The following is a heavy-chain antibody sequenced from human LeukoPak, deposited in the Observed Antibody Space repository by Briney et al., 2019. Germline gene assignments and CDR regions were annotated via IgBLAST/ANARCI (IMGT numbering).Heavy chain of an antibody. D-gene: IGHD6-6*01. Sequence: SETLSLTCAVSGGSISSSNWWSWVRQPPGKGLEWIGEIYHSGSTNYNPSLKSRVTISVDKSKNQFSLKLSSVTAADTAVYYCARRRIEYSSSLAPHDYWGQGTLVTASS. J-gene: IGHJ4*02. CDR3: ARRRIEYSSSLAPHDY. CDR2: IYHSGST. V-gene: IGHV4-4*02. CDR1: GGSISSSNW.